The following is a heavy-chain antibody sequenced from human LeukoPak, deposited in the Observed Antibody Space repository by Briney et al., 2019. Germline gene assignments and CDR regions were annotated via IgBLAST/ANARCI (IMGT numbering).Heavy chain of an antibody. V-gene: IGHV3-66*02. D-gene: IGHD3-16*01. CDR1: GFTVSNNY. J-gene: IGHJ4*02. Sequence: GGSLRLSCAASGFTVSNNYMRWVRQAPGKGLEWVSVIYSGDNTYYVESVKGRSTISRDNSKNTLFLQMNRLRAEDTAVYYCAGRRVLDASFDYWGQGTLVTVSS. CDR2: IYSGDNT. CDR3: AGRRVLDASFDY.